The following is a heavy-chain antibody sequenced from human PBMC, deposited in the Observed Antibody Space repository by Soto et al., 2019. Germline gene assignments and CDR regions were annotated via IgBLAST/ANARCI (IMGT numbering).Heavy chain of an antibody. V-gene: IGHV3-33*01. CDR1: GFTFSRYG. D-gene: IGHD6-19*01. J-gene: IGHJ4*02. Sequence: QVQLVESGGGVVQPGRSLRLSCAASGFTFSRYGMHWVRQAPGRGLEWVAVIWYDGSNIYYADSVKGRFTISRDNSKDTLDLQMNSLRAEDTAVYYCARDREQWLVGYYFDYWGQATLVTVSS. CDR3: ARDREQWLVGYYFDY. CDR2: IWYDGSNI.